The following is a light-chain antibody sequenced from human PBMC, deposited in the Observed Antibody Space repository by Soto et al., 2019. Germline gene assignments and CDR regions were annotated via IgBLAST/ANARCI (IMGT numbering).Light chain of an antibody. CDR3: QQYNNWPPGVT. J-gene: IGKJ3*01. CDR2: GAS. V-gene: IGKV3D-15*01. Sequence: EIVMTQSPATLSVSPGERATLSCRASQSVSSTYLIWYQQKPGQAPRLLIYGASSRATGVPDRFSGSGSGTDFTLTISRLESEDFAVYYCQQYNNWPPGVTFGPGTKVDIK. CDR1: QSVSSTY.